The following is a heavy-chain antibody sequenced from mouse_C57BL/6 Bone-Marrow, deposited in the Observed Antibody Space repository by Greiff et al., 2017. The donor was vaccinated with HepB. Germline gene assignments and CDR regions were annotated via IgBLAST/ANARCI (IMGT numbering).Heavy chain of an antibody. CDR3: ARDRDYYGGYFDV. CDR1: GFTFSSYA. V-gene: IGHV5-4*01. J-gene: IGHJ1*03. Sequence: DVKLVESGGGLVKPGGSLKLSCAASGFTFSSYAMSWVRQTPEKRLEWVATISDGGSYTYYPDNVKGRFTISRDNAKNNLYLQMSHLKSEDTAMYYCARDRDYYGGYFDVWGTGTTVTVSS. CDR2: ISDGGSYT. D-gene: IGHD1-1*01.